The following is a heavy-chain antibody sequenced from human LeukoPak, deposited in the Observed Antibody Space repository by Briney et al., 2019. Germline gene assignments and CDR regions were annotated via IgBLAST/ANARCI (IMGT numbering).Heavy chain of an antibody. CDR2: INHSGST. CDR3: ARVVPAAIGGNKQRPAAFDI. CDR1: GGSFSGYY. J-gene: IGHJ3*02. V-gene: IGHV4-34*01. D-gene: IGHD2-2*01. Sequence: SETLSLTCAVYGGSFSGYYWSWIRQPPGKGLEWIGEINHSGSTNYNPSLKSRVTISVDTSKNQFSLKLSSVTAADTAVYYCARVVPAAIGGNKQRPAAFDIWGQGTMVTVSS.